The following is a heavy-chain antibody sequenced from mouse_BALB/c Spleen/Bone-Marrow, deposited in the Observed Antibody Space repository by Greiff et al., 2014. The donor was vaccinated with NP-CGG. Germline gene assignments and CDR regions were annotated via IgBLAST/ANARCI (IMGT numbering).Heavy chain of an antibody. CDR1: GYSIPRCSR. CDR2: IHYSGST. J-gene: IGHJ2*01. D-gene: IGHD2-4*01. V-gene: IGHV3-1*02. CDR3: ARSTMITTVDY. Sequence: EVQLQESGPDLVKPSQSLSLTCTVTGYSIPRCSRWPWLRPFPGPPLAWMGYIHYSGSTNYNPSLKSRISITRDTSKNQFFLQLNSVTTEDTATYYCARSTMITTVDYWGQGTTLTVCS.